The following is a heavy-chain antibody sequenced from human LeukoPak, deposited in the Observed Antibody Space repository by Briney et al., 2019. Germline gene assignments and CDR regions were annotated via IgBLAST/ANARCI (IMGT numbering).Heavy chain of an antibody. D-gene: IGHD1-26*01. CDR3: ARVKVGALDY. J-gene: IGHJ4*02. CDR2: IYYSGST. V-gene: IGHV4-59*01. Sequence: SETLSLTCTVSGGSISSYYWSWIRQPPGKGLEWIGYIYYSGSTNYNPSLKSRVTISVDTSKNQFSLKLSSVTAADTAVYYCARVKVGALDYLGQGTLVTVSS. CDR1: GGSISSYY.